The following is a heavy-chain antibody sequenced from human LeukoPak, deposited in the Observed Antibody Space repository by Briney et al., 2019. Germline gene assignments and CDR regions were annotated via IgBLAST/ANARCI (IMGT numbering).Heavy chain of an antibody. Sequence: ASVTVSCKASGYTFTSYGISWVRQAPGQGLEWMGWISAYNGDSNYAQKLQGRLTMTTDTSTNTAYMELRSLRSDDTAVYYCARDHSSSGQLFDYWGQGTPVSVSS. D-gene: IGHD6-13*01. V-gene: IGHV1-18*01. CDR2: ISAYNGDS. CDR3: ARDHSSSGQLFDY. J-gene: IGHJ4*02. CDR1: GYTFTSYG.